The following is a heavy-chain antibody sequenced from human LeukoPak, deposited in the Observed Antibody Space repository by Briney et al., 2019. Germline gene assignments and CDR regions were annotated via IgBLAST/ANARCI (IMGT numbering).Heavy chain of an antibody. CDR1: GYTFTDYY. CDR3: TREDY. Sequence: ASVKVSCKASGYTFTDYYIHWGRQAPGQGLEWMGWIHSNSGVTVYSQKFQGRVTMTRDTSITTAYMELSRLTSDDTAMYYCTREDYWGQGTLVTVSS. V-gene: IGHV1-2*02. J-gene: IGHJ4*02. CDR2: IHSNSGVT.